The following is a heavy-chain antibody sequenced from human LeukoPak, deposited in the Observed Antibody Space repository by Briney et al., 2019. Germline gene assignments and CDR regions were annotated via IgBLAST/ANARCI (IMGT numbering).Heavy chain of an antibody. J-gene: IGHJ4*02. D-gene: IGHD3-10*01. CDR1: GGTFSSYA. Sequence: ASVKVSCKASGGTFSSYAISWVRQAPGQGLEWMGGIIPIFGTANYAQKFQGRGTITAAESTSTAYMELSSLRSEDTAVYYCARDLTMVRGVFDYWGQGTLVTVSS. CDR2: IIPIFGTA. CDR3: ARDLTMVRGVFDY. V-gene: IGHV1-69*01.